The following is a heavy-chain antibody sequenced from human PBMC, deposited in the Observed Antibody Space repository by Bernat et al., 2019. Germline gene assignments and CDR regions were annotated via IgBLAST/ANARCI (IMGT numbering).Heavy chain of an antibody. CDR2: IYYSGST. Sequence: QLQLQESGPGLVKPSETLSLTCTVSGGSISSSSYYWGWIRQPPGKGLEWIGSIYYSGSTYYNPSLKSRVTISVDTSKNQFSLKLSSVTAADTAVYYCARLRIAAAGHFDYWGQGTLVTVSS. CDR1: GGSISSSSYY. D-gene: IGHD6-13*01. J-gene: IGHJ4*02. V-gene: IGHV4-39*01. CDR3: ARLRIAAAGHFDY.